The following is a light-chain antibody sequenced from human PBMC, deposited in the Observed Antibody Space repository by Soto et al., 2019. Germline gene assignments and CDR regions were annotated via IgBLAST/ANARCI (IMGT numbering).Light chain of an antibody. J-gene: IGKJ4*01. Sequence: EIVLTQSPVTLSLSPGERATLSCRASQSVGSYLVWYQQKPGQPPRLLIYDASIRATGVPARFSGTGSGTDFTLTIRRLEHDDLAVYYCKQRNNWSLTFGGGTKVEIK. CDR1: QSVGSY. CDR3: KQRNNWSLT. CDR2: DAS. V-gene: IGKV3-11*01.